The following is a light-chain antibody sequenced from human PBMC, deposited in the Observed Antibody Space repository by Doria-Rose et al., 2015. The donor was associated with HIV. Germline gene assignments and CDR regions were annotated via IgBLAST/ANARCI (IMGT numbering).Light chain of an antibody. CDR1: NSDVGGYNY. V-gene: IGLV2-14*03. CDR2: DVS. CDR3: SSYASTDTLV. Sequence: QSVLTQPASVSESPGQSITISCTGTNSDVGGYNYVSWYQQHPGKAPKLMICDVSNRPSGVSNRFSGSKSGNTASLTISGLQAEDEADYYCSSYASTDTLVFGGGTKLTVL. J-gene: IGLJ2*01.